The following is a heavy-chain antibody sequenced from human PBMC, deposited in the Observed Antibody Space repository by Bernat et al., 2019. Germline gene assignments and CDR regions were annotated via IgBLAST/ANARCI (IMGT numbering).Heavy chain of an antibody. V-gene: IGHV3-30-3*01. J-gene: IGHJ2*01. D-gene: IGHD6-25*01. CDR3: ARAQCGSGCHLLENWYFDL. CDR1: GFTFSSYA. Sequence: QVQLVESGGGVVQPGRSLRLSCAASGFTFSSYAMYWVRQAPGKGLEWVAVISNDGSNKYHADSVKGRFTISRDNSRDTLYLQMNSLGPEDTAVHYCARAQCGSGCHLLENWYFDLWGRGTLVTVSS. CDR2: ISNDGSNK.